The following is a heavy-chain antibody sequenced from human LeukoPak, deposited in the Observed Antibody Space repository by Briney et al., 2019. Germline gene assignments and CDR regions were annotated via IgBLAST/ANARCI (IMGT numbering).Heavy chain of an antibody. J-gene: IGHJ3*02. V-gene: IGHV3-53*01. D-gene: IGHD4-23*01. CDR1: GFTVSSNY. CDR3: ARGGYGANDDAFDI. Sequence: PGGSLRLSCAASGFTVSSNYMSWVRQAPGKGLEWVSVIYSGGSTYYADSVKGRFTISRDTAKNSLFLQMNSLRDEDTAVYYCARGGYGANDDAFDIWGQGTMVTVSS. CDR2: IYSGGST.